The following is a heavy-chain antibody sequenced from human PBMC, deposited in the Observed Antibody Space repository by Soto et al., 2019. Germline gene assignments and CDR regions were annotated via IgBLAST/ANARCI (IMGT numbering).Heavy chain of an antibody. CDR3: AKAIVPYCSGGSCYYDY. J-gene: IGHJ4*02. CDR2: ISGSGGST. Sequence: GGSLRLSCAASGFTFSSYAMSWVRQATGKGLEWVSAISGSGGSTYYADSVKGRFTISRDNSKNTLYLQMNSLRAEDTAVYYCAKAIVPYCSGGSCYYDYWGQGTLVTVSS. D-gene: IGHD2-15*01. CDR1: GFTFSSYA. V-gene: IGHV3-23*01.